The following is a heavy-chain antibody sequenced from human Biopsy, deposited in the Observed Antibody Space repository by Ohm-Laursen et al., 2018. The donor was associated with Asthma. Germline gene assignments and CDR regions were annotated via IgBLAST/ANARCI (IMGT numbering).Heavy chain of an antibody. V-gene: IGHV3-33*06. CDR3: AKVQAEYYYYYDVDV. J-gene: IGHJ6*02. CDR2: IWYDGTNK. D-gene: IGHD4-11*01. CDR1: GFTFSSYG. Sequence: SLRLSCTASGFTFSSYGMHWVRQAPGKGLEWVAVIWYDGTNKYYGDSVKGRFTISRDNSKNTLYLQMNTLSAEDTAVYYCAKVQAEYYYYYDVDVWGQGTTVTVSS.